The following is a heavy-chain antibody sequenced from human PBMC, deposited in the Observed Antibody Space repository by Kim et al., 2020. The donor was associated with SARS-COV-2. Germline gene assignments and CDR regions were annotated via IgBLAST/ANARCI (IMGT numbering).Heavy chain of an antibody. Sequence: GKGEYTISRDNSKNTMYLQMNSLRAEDTAVYYCAKVAGTTFGWFDPWGQGTLVTVAS. D-gene: IGHD1-7*01. CDR3: AKVAGTTFGWFDP. V-gene: IGHV3-23*01. J-gene: IGHJ5*02.